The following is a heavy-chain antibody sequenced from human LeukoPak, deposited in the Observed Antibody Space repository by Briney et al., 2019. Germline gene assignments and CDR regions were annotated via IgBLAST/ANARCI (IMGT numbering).Heavy chain of an antibody. J-gene: IGHJ4*02. V-gene: IGHV3-21*01. CDR3: ARGLRGQRAYYFDY. CDR1: GFTFSSYS. CDR2: ISSSSSDI. Sequence: GGSLRLSCAASGFTFSSYSMNWVRQAPGKGLEWASSISSSSSDIYYADSVKGRFTISRDSAKNSLYLQMNSLRAEDTAVYYCARGLRGQRAYYFDYWGQGTLVTVSS.